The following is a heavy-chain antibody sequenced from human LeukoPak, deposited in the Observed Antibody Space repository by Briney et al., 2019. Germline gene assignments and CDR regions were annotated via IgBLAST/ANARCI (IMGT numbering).Heavy chain of an antibody. CDR2: IYYSGST. J-gene: IGHJ4*02. V-gene: IGHV4-31*03. CDR1: GGSISSGGYY. CDR3: ARAPSSAYDILTGYYRAISYYFDY. D-gene: IGHD3-9*01. Sequence: EPSQTLSLTCTVSGGSISSGGYYWSWIRQHPGKGLEWIGYIYYSGSTYYNPSLKSRVTISVDTSKNQFSLKLSSVTAADTAVYYSARAPSSAYDILTGYYRAISYYFDYWGQGTLVTVSS.